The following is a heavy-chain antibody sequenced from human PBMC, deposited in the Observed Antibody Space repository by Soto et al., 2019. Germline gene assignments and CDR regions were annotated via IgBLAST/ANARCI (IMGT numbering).Heavy chain of an antibody. CDR1: GGTFRSYA. D-gene: IGHD3-22*01. CDR2: IIPIFGTA. Sequence: QVQLVQSGAEVKKPGSSVKVSCKASGGTFRSYAISWVRQAPGQGLEWMGGIIPIFGTANYAQKFQGRVTITADESTSTAYMELSSLRSEDTAGYYCARSHSYSSGATLCDYWGKGTLVTVYS. J-gene: IGHJ4*02. CDR3: ARSHSYSSGATLCDY. V-gene: IGHV1-69*01.